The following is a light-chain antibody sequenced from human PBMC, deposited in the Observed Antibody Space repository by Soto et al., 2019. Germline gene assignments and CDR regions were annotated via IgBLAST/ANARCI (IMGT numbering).Light chain of an antibody. V-gene: IGLV1-40*01. CDR1: SSNIGAGYD. Sequence: QSVLTQPPSVSGAPGQRVTISCTGSSSNIGAGYDVHWYQQLPGTAPKLLIYGISNRPSGVPDRFSGSKSGTSASLAITGLQAEDEADYYCQSYDSSPPSVVFGGGTKLTVL. CDR2: GIS. CDR3: QSYDSSPPSVV. J-gene: IGLJ2*01.